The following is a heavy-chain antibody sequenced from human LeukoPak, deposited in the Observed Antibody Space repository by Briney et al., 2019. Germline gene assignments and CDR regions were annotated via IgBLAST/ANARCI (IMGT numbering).Heavy chain of an antibody. Sequence: SETLSLTCTVSDGSISSAGYYWSWIRQPPGKALEWIAYIYHSGSTSYNPSLKSRVTLSIVRSKNQFSLRLTSVTAADTAVYYCARWEMVHGRFDYWGQGILVTVSS. V-gene: IGHV4-30-2*01. CDR1: DGSISSAGYY. CDR2: IYHSGST. J-gene: IGHJ4*02. D-gene: IGHD2-8*01. CDR3: ARWEMVHGRFDY.